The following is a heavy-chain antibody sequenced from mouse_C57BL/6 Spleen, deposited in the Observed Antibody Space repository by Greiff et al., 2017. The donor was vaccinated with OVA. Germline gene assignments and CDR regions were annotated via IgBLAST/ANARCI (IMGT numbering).Heavy chain of an antibody. CDR2: IYPRSGNT. CDR1: GYTFTSYG. CDR3: ARFHYYGSKGY. Sequence: QVQLQQSGAELARPGASVKLSCKASGYTFTSYGISWVKQRTGQGLEWIGEIYPRSGNTYYNEKFKGKATLTADKSSSTAYMELRSLTSEDAAVYFCARFHYYGSKGYWGQGTTLTVSS. V-gene: IGHV1-81*01. D-gene: IGHD1-1*01. J-gene: IGHJ2*01.